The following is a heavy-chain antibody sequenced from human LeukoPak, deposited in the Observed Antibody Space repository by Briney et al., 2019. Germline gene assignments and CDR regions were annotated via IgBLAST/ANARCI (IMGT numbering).Heavy chain of an antibody. Sequence: PSETLSLTCTVSGGSISSNYWSWIRQPPGKGLEWIGYIYYSGSTNYNPSLKSRVTISVDTSKNQFSLKLSSVTAADTAVYYCARDRGYGMDVWGQGTTVTVSS. D-gene: IGHD3-10*01. CDR3: ARDRGYGMDV. J-gene: IGHJ6*02. CDR1: GGSISSNY. V-gene: IGHV4-59*01. CDR2: IYYSGST.